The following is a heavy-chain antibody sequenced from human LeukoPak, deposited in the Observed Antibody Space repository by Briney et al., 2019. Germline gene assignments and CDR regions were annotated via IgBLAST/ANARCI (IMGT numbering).Heavy chain of an antibody. CDR3: ARARGYIAAAGKFFYVDV. CDR2: IYYSGST. J-gene: IGHJ6*03. Sequence: SETLSLTCTVSGGSISSYYWSWIRQPPGKGLEWIGYIYYSGSTNYNPSLKSRVTISVDTSKNQFSLKLSSVTAADTAVYYCARARGYIAAAGKFFYVDVWGKGTTVTVSS. CDR1: GGSISSYY. V-gene: IGHV4-59*01. D-gene: IGHD6-13*01.